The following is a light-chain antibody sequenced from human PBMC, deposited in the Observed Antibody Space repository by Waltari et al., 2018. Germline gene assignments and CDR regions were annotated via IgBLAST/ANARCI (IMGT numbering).Light chain of an antibody. CDR3: TSYTRSNTWV. J-gene: IGLJ3*02. CDR1: SSDIGDYNF. CDR2: EVS. V-gene: IGLV2-14*01. Sequence: QSALTQPASVSGSPGQSITISCTGTSSDIGDYNFVSWYQQFPGKAPNLMIYEVSNRPLGVSNRFSGSKSGNTASLTSSGLQAEDEADYYCTSYTRSNTWVFGGGTKVTVL.